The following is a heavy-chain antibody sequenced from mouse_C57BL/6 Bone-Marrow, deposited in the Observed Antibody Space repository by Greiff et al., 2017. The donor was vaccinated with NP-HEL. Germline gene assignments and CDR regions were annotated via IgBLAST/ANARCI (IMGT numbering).Heavy chain of an antibody. CDR2: IWRGGST. CDR1: GFSLTSYG. J-gene: IGHJ3*01. Sequence: VQLQQSGPGLVQPSQSLSITCTVSGFSLTSYGVHWVRQSPGKGLEWLGVIWRGGSTDYNAAFMSRLSITKDNSKSQVFFKMNSLQADDTAIYYGAKRKIFYYYGSQAWFAYWGQGTLVTVSA. V-gene: IGHV2-5*01. D-gene: IGHD1-1*01. CDR3: AKRKIFYYYGSQAWFAY.